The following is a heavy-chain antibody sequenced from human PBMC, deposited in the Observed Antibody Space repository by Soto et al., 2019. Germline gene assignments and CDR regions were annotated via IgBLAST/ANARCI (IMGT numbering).Heavy chain of an antibody. CDR3: ARGRGVTLVRGVIIGYYYYGMDV. Sequence: PSETLSLTYGVYGGSFRGCYWSGFRQPPGQGLEWFGEINHSRSTNYNPSLKSRVTISVDTSKNQFSLKLSSVTAADTAVYYCARGRGVTLVRGVIIGYYYYGMDVWGQGTTVTVS. CDR2: INHSRST. D-gene: IGHD3-10*01. CDR1: GGSFRGCY. J-gene: IGHJ6*02. V-gene: IGHV4-34*01.